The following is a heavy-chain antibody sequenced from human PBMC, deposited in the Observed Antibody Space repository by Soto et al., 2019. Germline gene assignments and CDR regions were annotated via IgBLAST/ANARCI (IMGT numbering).Heavy chain of an antibody. V-gene: IGHV4-34*01. CDR1: GGSFSGYY. D-gene: IGHD2-2*01. CDR2: INHSGST. J-gene: IGHJ6*02. Sequence: QVQLQQWGAGLLRPAETLSLTCAVYGGSFSGYYWTWIRQPPGKGLEWIGDINHSGSTNYNSSLKSRVTISVDTSKNQLSLHLRSVTAADTAVYYCAREEVPQWFTRGYYGMDVWGQGTTVTVSS. CDR3: AREEVPQWFTRGYYGMDV.